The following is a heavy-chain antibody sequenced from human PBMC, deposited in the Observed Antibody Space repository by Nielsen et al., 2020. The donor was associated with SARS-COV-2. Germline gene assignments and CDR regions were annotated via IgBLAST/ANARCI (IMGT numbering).Heavy chain of an antibody. V-gene: IGHV3-7*05. CDR2: IKQDGSEK. J-gene: IGHJ6*03. CDR3: ARALVVGADYYYYYYMDV. Sequence: GGSLRLSCAASGFTFSSYWMSWVRQAPGKGLEWVANIKQDGSEKYYVDSVKGRFTISRDNAKNSLYLQMNSLRAEDTAVYYCARALVVGADYYYYYYMDVWGKGTTVTVSS. CDR1: GFTFSSYW. D-gene: IGHD2-15*01.